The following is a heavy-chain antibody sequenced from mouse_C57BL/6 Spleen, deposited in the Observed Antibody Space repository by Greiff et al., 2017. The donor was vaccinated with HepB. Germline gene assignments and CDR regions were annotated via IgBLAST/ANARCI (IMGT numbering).Heavy chain of an antibody. Sequence: VQLQQSGPELVKPGASVKISCKASGYAFSSSWMNWVKQRPGKGLEWIGRIYPGDGDTNYNGQFKGKATLTADNSSSTAYMQLSSLTSEDSAVYFCVNYYGSSYYAMDYWGQGTSVTVSS. J-gene: IGHJ4*01. CDR3: VNYYGSSYYAMDY. D-gene: IGHD1-1*01. CDR2: IYPGDGDT. V-gene: IGHV1-82*01. CDR1: GYAFSSSW.